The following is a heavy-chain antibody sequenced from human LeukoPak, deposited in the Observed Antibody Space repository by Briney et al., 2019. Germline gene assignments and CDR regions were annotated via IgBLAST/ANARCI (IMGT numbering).Heavy chain of an antibody. CDR3: ARRYSNYFFDY. CDR2: IYQSGST. CDR1: GCSITSGYY. D-gene: IGHD4-11*01. V-gene: IGHV4-38-2*01. Sequence: PSETLSLTCGVSGCSITSGYYWAWIRQPPGKGLEWIGNIYQSGSTYYNPSFKSRVTISVDTSKDQFSLKLSSVTAADTAVYYCARRYSNYFFDYWGQGTLVTVSS. J-gene: IGHJ4*02.